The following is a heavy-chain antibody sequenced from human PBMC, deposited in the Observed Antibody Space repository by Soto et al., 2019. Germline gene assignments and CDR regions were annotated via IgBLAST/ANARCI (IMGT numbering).Heavy chain of an antibody. CDR3: ATTRTPYTYGPALLGK. V-gene: IGHV3-21*01. CDR1: GFIFSDYS. CDR2: ISSSSRYI. J-gene: IGHJ4*02. Sequence: GGSLRLSCSASGFIFSDYSMNWVRQAPGEGLQWVSSISSSSRYIYYADSVKGRFTVSRDNAKNSLYLQMDSLTADDTALYYCATTRTPYTYGPALLGKWGRGTLVTVSS. D-gene: IGHD1-1*01.